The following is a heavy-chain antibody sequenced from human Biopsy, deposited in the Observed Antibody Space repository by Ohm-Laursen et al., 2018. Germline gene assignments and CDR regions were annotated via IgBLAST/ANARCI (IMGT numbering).Heavy chain of an antibody. Sequence: SQTLSLTCTVSGGSFTGHYWSWIRQPPGKGLVWIGHISYTGYTSYNASLKSRVTISVDTSRNHFSLRLSSLTAADTAVYYCARGSNDFGGLYFPRWGQGTLLTVSS. J-gene: IGHJ4*02. CDR3: ARGSNDFGGLYFPR. CDR2: ISYTGYT. V-gene: IGHV4-59*11. D-gene: IGHD4-23*01. CDR1: GGSFTGHY.